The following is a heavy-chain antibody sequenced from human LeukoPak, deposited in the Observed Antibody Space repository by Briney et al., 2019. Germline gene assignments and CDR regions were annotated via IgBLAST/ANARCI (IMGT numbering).Heavy chain of an antibody. J-gene: IGHJ4*02. Sequence: PGGSLRLSCAASGFNFDDYAMHWVRHAPGKGLEWVSGINWNSGNIGYADSVKGRFTISRNNAKNSLYLQMNSLRAEDTALYYCAKDMGSSWYENFDYWGQGTLVTVSS. CDR2: INWNSGNI. V-gene: IGHV3-9*01. CDR3: AKDMGSSWYENFDY. D-gene: IGHD6-13*01. CDR1: GFNFDDYA.